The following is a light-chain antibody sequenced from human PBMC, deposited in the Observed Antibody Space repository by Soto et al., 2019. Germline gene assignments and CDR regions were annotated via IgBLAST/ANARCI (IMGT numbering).Light chain of an antibody. CDR3: SSYTRSTTLNVL. CDR2: EVT. V-gene: IGLV2-14*03. Sequence: QSALTQPASVSGSPGQSITISCTGTSSDVGGYNLVSWYQQHPGEAPKLMIYEVTNRPSGVSNRFSGSKSGNTASLTISGLQAEDEAEYYCSSYTRSTTLNVLFGGGTKLTVL. CDR1: SSDVGGYNL. J-gene: IGLJ2*01.